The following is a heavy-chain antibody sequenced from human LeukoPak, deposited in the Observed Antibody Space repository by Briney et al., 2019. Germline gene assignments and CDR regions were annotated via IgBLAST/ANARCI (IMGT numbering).Heavy chain of an antibody. CDR2: VSYDGSNK. D-gene: IGHD6-19*01. Sequence: GGSLRLSCAASGFTFSSYGMHWVRQAPGKGLEWVAVVSYDGSNKYYADSVKGRFTISRDNSKNTLYLQMNSLRAEDTAVYYCAKDPQAAAVAGPDYWGQGTLVTVSS. V-gene: IGHV3-30*18. CDR3: AKDPQAAAVAGPDY. CDR1: GFTFSSYG. J-gene: IGHJ4*02.